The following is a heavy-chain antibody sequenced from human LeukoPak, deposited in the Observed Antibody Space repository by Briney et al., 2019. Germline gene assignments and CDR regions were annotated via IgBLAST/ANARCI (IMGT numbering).Heavy chain of an antibody. J-gene: IGHJ4*02. D-gene: IGHD6-19*01. V-gene: IGHV3-48*02. Sequence: GGSLRLSCAASGFTFNNYSMNWVRQAPGKGLEWVSFITSSSSTVYYADSVKGRFTISRDNAKNSLYLQMNSLRDEDTAVYYCARDSSGWYGRFDYWGQGTLVTVSS. CDR1: GFTFNNYS. CDR2: ITSSSSTV. CDR3: ARDSSGWYGRFDY.